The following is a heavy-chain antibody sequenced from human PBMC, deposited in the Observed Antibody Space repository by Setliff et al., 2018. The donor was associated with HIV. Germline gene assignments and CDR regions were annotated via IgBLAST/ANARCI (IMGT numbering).Heavy chain of an antibody. V-gene: IGHV4-31*03. CDR2: IFHSGDT. Sequence: SETLSLTCSVSGVSVGSGDYYWHWIRQHPEKALEWIGYIFHSGDTYYNPSLNSRISMSVDTSKNQFSLELTSLTAADTAVYYCATRPRIAARPFDYWGQGMLVTVSS. D-gene: IGHD6-6*01. CDR3: ATRPRIAARPFDY. J-gene: IGHJ4*02. CDR1: GVSVGSGDYY.